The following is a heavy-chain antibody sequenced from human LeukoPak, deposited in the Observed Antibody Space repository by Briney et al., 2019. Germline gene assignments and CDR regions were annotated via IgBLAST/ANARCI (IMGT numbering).Heavy chain of an antibody. CDR1: GFTFSSYG. V-gene: IGHV3-23*01. CDR3: APPGGSWPDFFDY. D-gene: IGHD6-13*01. CDR2: ISGSGGST. J-gene: IGHJ4*02. Sequence: PGGSLRLSCAASGFTFSSYGMSWVRQAPGKGLEWVSAISGSGGSTYYADSVKGRFTISRDNSKNTLYLQMNSLRAEDTAVYYCAPPGGSWPDFFDYGAREPLVTVSS.